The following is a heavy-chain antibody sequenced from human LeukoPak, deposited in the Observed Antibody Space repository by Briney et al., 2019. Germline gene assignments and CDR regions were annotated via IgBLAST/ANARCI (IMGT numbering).Heavy chain of an antibody. V-gene: IGHV3-30*03. CDR2: ISYDGSNQ. D-gene: IGHD1-1*01. Sequence: GRSLRLSCAASGFTFSSYGMHWVRQAPGKGLEWVAVISYDGSNQYYADSVKGRFTISRDNSKNTLYLQMNSLRGADTAVYYCARVSRTTGTPIPLFDYWGQGTLVTVSP. CDR3: ARVSRTTGTPIPLFDY. CDR1: GFTFSSYG. J-gene: IGHJ4*02.